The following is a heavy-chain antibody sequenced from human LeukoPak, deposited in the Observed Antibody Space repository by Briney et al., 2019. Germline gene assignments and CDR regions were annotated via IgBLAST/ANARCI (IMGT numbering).Heavy chain of an antibody. CDR1: GLTFNRSW. V-gene: IGHV3-7*01. J-gene: IGHJ4*02. CDR2: MDPSGSQK. CDR3: AIWASDNY. D-gene: IGHD7-27*01. Sequence: PGGSLRLSCAASGLTFNRSWMNWVRQAPGKGLEWVANMDPSGSQKRYVDSVKGRFTISRDNPGTSLYLEMNGLRTEDTAIYYCAIWASDNYWGQGTLVTVSS.